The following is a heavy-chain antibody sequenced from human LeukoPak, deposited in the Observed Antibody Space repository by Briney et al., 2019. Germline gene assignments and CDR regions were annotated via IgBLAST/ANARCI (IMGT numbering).Heavy chain of an antibody. D-gene: IGHD3-10*01. J-gene: IGHJ4*02. Sequence: ASVKVSCKASGYTLTSYGITWVRQAPGQGLEWMGWISANNVNTYYSQKLQGRVTMTTDTSTSTAYMELKSLRSDDTAVYYCAQFGDKYVFDYWGQGTVVTVSS. V-gene: IGHV1-18*01. CDR1: GYTLTSYG. CDR3: AQFGDKYVFDY. CDR2: ISANNVNT.